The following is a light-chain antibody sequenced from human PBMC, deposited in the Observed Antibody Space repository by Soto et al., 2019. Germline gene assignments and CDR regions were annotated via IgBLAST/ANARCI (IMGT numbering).Light chain of an antibody. J-gene: IGKJ5*01. CDR1: QSVSSY. CDR3: HQRSNWPRIT. V-gene: IGKV3-11*01. CDR2: DAS. Sequence: EIVLTQSPATLSLSPGERATLSCRSSQSVSSYVAWYQQKPGQTPRLLIYDASNRAPGIPARFSGSGSGTDCTLTNSMLEPEDFAVYCGHQRSNWPRITFGQGTRLPIK.